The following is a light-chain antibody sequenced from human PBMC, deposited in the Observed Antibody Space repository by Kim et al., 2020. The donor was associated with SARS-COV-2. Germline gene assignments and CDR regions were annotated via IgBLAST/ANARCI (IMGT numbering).Light chain of an antibody. V-gene: IGLV1-36*01. CDR1: SSNIGSNS. CDR2: YDD. J-gene: IGLJ2*01. CDR3: AAWDDSLNALV. Sequence: QMVTISCSGSSSNIGSNSVSWYQHVPGKAPKLVIYYDDLVPSGASDRFSGSKSGTSASLAITGLQSEDEADYYCAAWDDSLNALVFGGGTQLTVL.